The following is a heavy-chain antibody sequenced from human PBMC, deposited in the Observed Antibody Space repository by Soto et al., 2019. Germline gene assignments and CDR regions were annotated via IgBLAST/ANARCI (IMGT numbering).Heavy chain of an antibody. CDR1: GGSISSSSYY. J-gene: IGHJ5*02. V-gene: IGHV4-39*01. D-gene: IGHD3-3*02. CDR2: IYYSGST. Sequence: AETLSLTCTVSGGSISSSSYYWGWIRQPPGKGLEWIGSIYYSGSTYYNPSLKSRVTISVDTSKNQFSLKLSSVTAADTAVYYCASPKIAFYNWFDPWGQGTLVTVSS. CDR3: ASPKIAFYNWFDP.